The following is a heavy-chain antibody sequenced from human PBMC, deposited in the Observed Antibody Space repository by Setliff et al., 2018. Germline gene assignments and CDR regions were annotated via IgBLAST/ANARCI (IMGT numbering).Heavy chain of an antibody. CDR3: ATPGRDDLDSPFEPFDI. CDR1: GASINSGHY. V-gene: IGHV4-38-2*01. Sequence: SETLSLTCAVSGASINSGHYWGWIRQPPGKGLEWIATIYHRGRKYYNPSLQSRVSVSLDTSKNHFSLRLTSMTAADTAVYYCATPGRDDLDSPFEPFDIWGQGTMVTVSS. CDR2: IYHRGRK. J-gene: IGHJ3*02. D-gene: IGHD3-3*01.